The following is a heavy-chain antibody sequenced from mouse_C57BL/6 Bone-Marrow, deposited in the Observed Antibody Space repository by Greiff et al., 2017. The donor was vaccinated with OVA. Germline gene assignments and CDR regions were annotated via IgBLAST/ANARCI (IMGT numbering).Heavy chain of an antibody. CDR3: ARKDYSNYNPLAY. CDR1: GYTFTDYY. J-gene: IGHJ3*01. V-gene: IGHV1-26*01. Sequence: EVQLQQSGPELVKPGASVKISCKASGYTFTDYYMNWVKQSHGKSLEWIGDINPNNGGTSYNQKFKGKATLTVDKSSSTAYMELRSLTSEDSAVYYCARKDYSNYNPLAYWGQGTLVTVSA. CDR2: INPNNGGT. D-gene: IGHD2-5*01.